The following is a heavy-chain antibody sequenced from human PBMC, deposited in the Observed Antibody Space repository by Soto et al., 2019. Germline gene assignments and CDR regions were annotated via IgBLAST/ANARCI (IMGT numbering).Heavy chain of an antibody. CDR1: GFTFSSYA. Sequence: GGSLRLSCAASGFTFSSYAMSWVRRAPGKGLEWVSAISGSGGSTYYADSVKGRFTISRDNPKNTLYLQMNSLRAEDTAVYYCAKDSMHYDFWSGYTIYGMDVWGQGTTVTVSS. CDR2: ISGSGGST. D-gene: IGHD3-3*01. J-gene: IGHJ6*02. CDR3: AKDSMHYDFWSGYTIYGMDV. V-gene: IGHV3-23*01.